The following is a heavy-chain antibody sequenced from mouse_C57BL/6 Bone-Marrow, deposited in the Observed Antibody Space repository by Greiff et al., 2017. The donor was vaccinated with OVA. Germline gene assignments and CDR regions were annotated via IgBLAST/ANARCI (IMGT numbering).Heavy chain of an antibody. D-gene: IGHD2-10*02. CDR3: TAEYVNDVWFAY. CDR2: IDPENGDT. J-gene: IGHJ3*01. CDR1: GFNIKDDY. V-gene: IGHV14-4*01. Sequence: VQLQQSGAELVRPGASVKLSCTASGFNIKDDYMHWVKQRPEQGLEWIGWIDPENGDTDYASKFQGKATITADTSSNTAYLQLSSLTSEDTAVYYGTAEYVNDVWFAYWGQGTLVTVSA.